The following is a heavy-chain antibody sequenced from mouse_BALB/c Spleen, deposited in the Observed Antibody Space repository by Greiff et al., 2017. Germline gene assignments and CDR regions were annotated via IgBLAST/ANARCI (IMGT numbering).Heavy chain of an antibody. CDR3: ARGDDYFDY. CDR1: GYAFTNYL. J-gene: IGHJ2*01. V-gene: IGHV1-54*01. D-gene: IGHD3-3*01. CDR2: INPGSGGT. Sequence: QVQLQQSGAELVRPGTSVKVSCKASGYAFTNYLIEWVKQRPGQGLEWIGVINPGSGGTNYNEKFKGKATLTADKSSSTAYMQLSSLTSDDSAVYFCARGDDYFDYWGQGTTLTVSS.